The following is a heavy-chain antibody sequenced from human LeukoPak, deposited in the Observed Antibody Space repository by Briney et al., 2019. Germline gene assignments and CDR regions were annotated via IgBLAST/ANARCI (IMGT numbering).Heavy chain of an antibody. CDR1: GVAIRSYY. CDR2: IDSRGST. V-gene: IGHV4-59*01. D-gene: IGHD5-24*01. J-gene: IGHJ3*02. CDR3: ARERWGTKGTFDI. Sequence: SETLSLTCTVSGVAIRSYYWNYIRQSAGRGLEWIGDIDSRGSTTYNPSLKNRVTISIDTAKNQFSLRLDSMTTADTAVYYCARERWGTKGTFDIWGRGTMVIVSS.